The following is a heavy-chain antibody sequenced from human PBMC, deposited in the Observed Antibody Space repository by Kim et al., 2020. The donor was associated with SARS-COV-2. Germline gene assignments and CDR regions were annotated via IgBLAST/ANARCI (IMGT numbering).Heavy chain of an antibody. V-gene: IGHV1-2*06. CDR1: GYSFTGYY. CDR3: ARKQQAYFYGMDV. D-gene: IGHD1-1*01. J-gene: IGHJ6*02. CDR2: INPYSGAT. Sequence: ASVKVSCKASGYSFTGYYIHWVRQGPRHGLEWMGQINPYSGATRYAEKFQGRVTMTGDTSISTAYMELSRLTSDDTAVYFCARKQQAYFYGMDVWGQGTT.